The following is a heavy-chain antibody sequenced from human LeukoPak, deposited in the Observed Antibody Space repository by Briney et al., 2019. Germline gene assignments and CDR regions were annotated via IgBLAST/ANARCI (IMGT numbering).Heavy chain of an antibody. CDR3: ARDLAIIRFHAFDI. CDR1: GGSFSGGSYY. CDR2: IYYSGST. J-gene: IGHJ3*02. Sequence: SETLSLTCTVSGGSFSGGSYYWSWIRQPPGKGLEWIGYIYYSGSTNYNPSLKSRVTISVDTSKNQFSLKLSSVTAADTAVYYCARDLAIIRFHAFDIWGQGTMVTVSS. V-gene: IGHV4-61*01. D-gene: IGHD3-10*01.